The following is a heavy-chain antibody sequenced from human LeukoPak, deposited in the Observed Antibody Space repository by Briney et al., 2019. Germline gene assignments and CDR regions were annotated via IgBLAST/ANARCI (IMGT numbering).Heavy chain of an antibody. CDR3: ASSGSGSYYKSALDY. CDR2: ISYYGSNK. V-gene: IGHV3-30-3*01. CDR1: GFTFSSYA. J-gene: IGHJ4*02. Sequence: GRSLRLSCAASGFTFSSYAMHWVRQAPGKGLEWVAVISYYGSNKYYADSVKGRFTISRDNSKNTLYLQMNSLRAEDTAVYYCASSGSGSYYKSALDYWGQGTLVTVSS. D-gene: IGHD3-10*01.